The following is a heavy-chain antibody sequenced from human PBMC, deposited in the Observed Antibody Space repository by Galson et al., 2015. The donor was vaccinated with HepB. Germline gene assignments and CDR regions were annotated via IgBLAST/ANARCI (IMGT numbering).Heavy chain of an antibody. D-gene: IGHD2-2*01. CDR1: GFSFSDYY. J-gene: IGHJ4*02. CDR3: AKDILPAGLFFDY. Sequence: SLRLSCAASGFSFSDYYMSWVRQAPGKGLEWVPYISPRGDEIYYADSVKGRFTISRDNAKNSLFLQMNSLRVDDTAVYYCAKDILPAGLFFDYWGQGALVTVSS. V-gene: IGHV3-11*01. CDR2: ISPRGDEI.